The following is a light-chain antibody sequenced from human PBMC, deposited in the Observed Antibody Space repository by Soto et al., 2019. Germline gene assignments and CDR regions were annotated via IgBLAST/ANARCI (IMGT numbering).Light chain of an antibody. CDR2: DAS. CDR3: QQRTNWPPLFT. V-gene: IGKV3-11*01. Sequence: EIVLTQSPATLSLSPGERATLSCRASQSVGGSLAWYQQKPGQAPRLLIYDASNRAAGIPARFSGSGSGTHFTLTISSLEPEDFALYYCQQRTNWPPLFTFGPGTRVEI. J-gene: IGKJ3*01. CDR1: QSVGGS.